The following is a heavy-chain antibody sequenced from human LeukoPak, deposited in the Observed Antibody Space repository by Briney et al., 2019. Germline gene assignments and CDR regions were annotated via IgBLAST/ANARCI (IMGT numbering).Heavy chain of an antibody. D-gene: IGHD3-10*01. CDR3: ARVGGPGSWYFDL. CDR2: IHYTGST. Sequence: SETLSLTCTVSGVSISSYSWSWIRQPPGKGLEWIGYIHYTGSTDYIPSLKSRVTISVDTSESQFSLKLSSVTAADTAVYYCARVGGPGSWYFDLWRRGTLVTVSS. CDR1: GVSISSYS. J-gene: IGHJ2*01. V-gene: IGHV4-59*01.